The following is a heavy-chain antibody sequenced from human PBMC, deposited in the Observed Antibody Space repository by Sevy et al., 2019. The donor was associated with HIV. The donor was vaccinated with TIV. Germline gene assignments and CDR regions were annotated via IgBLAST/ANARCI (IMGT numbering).Heavy chain of an antibody. CDR1: AFIFSNYN. D-gene: IGHD1-1*01. CDR2: ISSRSNDI. J-gene: IGHJ4*02. V-gene: IGHV3-21*01. CDR3: ARKMEPIVPDD. Sequence: GGSLRLSCAASAFIFSNYNMNWVRQAPGKGLEWVSSISSRSNDIYYADSVKGRFTISRDNAKNSLYLQMNSLRADDTAVYYCARKMEPIVPDDWGQGTLVTVSS.